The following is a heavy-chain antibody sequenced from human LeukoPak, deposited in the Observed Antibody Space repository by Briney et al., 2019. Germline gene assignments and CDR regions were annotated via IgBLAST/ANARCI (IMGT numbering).Heavy chain of an antibody. CDR2: IYHSGST. CDR1: GGSISSGGYS. D-gene: IGHD3-9*01. Sequence: SETLSLTCAVSGGSISSGGYSWSWSRQPPGKGLEWIGYIYHSGSTYYNPSLKSRVTISVDRSKNQFSLKLSSVTAADTAVYYCARGAGFYDILTGYYRFDWFDPWGQGTLVTVSS. V-gene: IGHV4-30-2*01. CDR3: ARGAGFYDILTGYYRFDWFDP. J-gene: IGHJ5*02.